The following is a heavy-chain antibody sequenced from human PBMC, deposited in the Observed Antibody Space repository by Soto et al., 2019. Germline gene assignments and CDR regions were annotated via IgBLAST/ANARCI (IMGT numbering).Heavy chain of an antibody. V-gene: IGHV1-69*13. CDR3: ARDNYYDSSGYPASFDY. J-gene: IGHJ4*02. D-gene: IGHD3-22*01. CDR1: GGTFSSYA. CDR2: IIPIFGTA. Sequence: SVKVSCKASGGTFSSYAISWVRQAPGQGLEWMGGIIPIFGTANYAQKFQGRVTITADESTSTAYMELSSLRSEDTAVYYCARDNYYDSSGYPASFDYWGQGTLVTVSS.